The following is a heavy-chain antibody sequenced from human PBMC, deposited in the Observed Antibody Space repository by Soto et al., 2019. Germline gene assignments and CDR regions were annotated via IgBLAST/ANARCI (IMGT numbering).Heavy chain of an antibody. CDR1: GGSINSYY. J-gene: IGHJ4*02. CDR2: IYYSGST. V-gene: IGHV4-59*01. D-gene: IGHD4-17*01. CDR3: ARNYGYSL. Sequence: QMQLQESGPGLVKPSETLSLTCTVSGGSINSYYWSWIRQPPGKGLEWIGYIYYSGSTIYNPSLKRRVTISIDTSKSQFSLNLSSVTAADTAVYYCARNYGYSLWGQGTLVTVSS.